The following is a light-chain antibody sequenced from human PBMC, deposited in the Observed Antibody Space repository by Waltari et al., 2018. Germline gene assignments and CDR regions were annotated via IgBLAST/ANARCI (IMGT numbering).Light chain of an antibody. CDR3: QQRSNWPGT. V-gene: IGKV3-11*01. CDR1: HSVSSY. CDR2: DVS. Sequence: EIVLTQSPATLSLSPEERATLTCRTSHSVSSYLAWYQQKPGQASRLLMYDVSNRATGIPARFSGSGYGTDFTLTISSLEPEDFAVYYCQQRSNWPGTFGPGTKVDIK. J-gene: IGKJ3*01.